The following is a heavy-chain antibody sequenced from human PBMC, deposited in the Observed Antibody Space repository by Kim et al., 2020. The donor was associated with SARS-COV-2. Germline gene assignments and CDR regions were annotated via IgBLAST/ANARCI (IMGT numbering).Heavy chain of an antibody. CDR2: IYYSGST. V-gene: IGHV4-39*01. CDR1: GGSISSSSYY. J-gene: IGHJ4*02. D-gene: IGHD6-19*01. CDR3: ARLFEERQWLVNYFDY. Sequence: SETLSLTCTVSGGSISSSSYYWGWIRQPPGKGLEWIGSIYYSGSTYYNPSLKSRVTISVDTSKNQFSLKLSSVTAADTAVYYCARLFEERQWLVNYFDYWGQGTLVTVSS.